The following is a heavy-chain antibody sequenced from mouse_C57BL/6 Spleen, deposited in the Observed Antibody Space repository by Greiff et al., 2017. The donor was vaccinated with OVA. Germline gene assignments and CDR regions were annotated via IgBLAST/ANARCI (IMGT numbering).Heavy chain of an antibody. V-gene: IGHV1-15*01. Sequence: QVHVKQSGAELVRPGASVTLSCKASGYTFTDYEMHWVKQTPVHGLEWIGAIDPETGGTAYNQKFKGKAILTADKSSSTAYMELRSLTSEDSAVYYCTRGRYGNKDYWGQGTTLTVSS. J-gene: IGHJ2*01. CDR3: TRGRYGNKDY. D-gene: IGHD2-1*01. CDR1: GYTFTDYE. CDR2: IDPETGGT.